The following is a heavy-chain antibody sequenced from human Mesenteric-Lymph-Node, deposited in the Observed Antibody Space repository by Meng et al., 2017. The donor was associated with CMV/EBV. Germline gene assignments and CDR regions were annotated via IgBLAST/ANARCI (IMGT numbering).Heavy chain of an antibody. Sequence: LSLTCAASGFTFSSYGMHWVRQAPGKGLEWVAFIRYDGSNKYYADSVKGRFTISRDNSKNTLYLQMNSLRAEDTAVYYCAKDAGGIVVVPAATFGMDVWGQGTTVTVSS. D-gene: IGHD2-2*01. CDR2: IRYDGSNK. CDR1: GFTFSSYG. CDR3: AKDAGGIVVVPAATFGMDV. J-gene: IGHJ6*02. V-gene: IGHV3-30*02.